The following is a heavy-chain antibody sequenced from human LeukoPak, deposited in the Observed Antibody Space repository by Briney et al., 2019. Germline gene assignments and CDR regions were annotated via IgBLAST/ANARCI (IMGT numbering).Heavy chain of an antibody. CDR1: GFTFSTYA. D-gene: IGHD2-2*01. CDR2: INSDGSST. J-gene: IGHJ3*02. V-gene: IGHV3-74*01. CDR3: GRETSTSFDI. Sequence: GGSLRPSCAASGFTFSTYAMSWVRQAPGKGLVWVSRINSDGSSTSYADSVKGRFTISRDNAKNTLYLQMNSLRAEDTAVYYCGRETSTSFDIWGQGTMVTVSS.